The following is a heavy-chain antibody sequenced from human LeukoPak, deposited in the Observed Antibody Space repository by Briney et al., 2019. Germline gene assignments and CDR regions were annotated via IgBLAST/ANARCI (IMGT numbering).Heavy chain of an antibody. V-gene: IGHV4-39*07. CDR3: ARVGGAYVDTAMDPYYYYMDV. Sequence: PSETLSLTCTVSGDSISRSSYYWGWIRQPPGKGLEWIGSICYSGSTYYNPSLKSRVTISLAKSKNQFSLKLSSVPAADTAVYYCARVGGAYVDTAMDPYYYYMDVWGKGTTVTVSS. J-gene: IGHJ6*03. CDR2: ICYSGST. CDR1: GDSISRSSYY. D-gene: IGHD5-18*01.